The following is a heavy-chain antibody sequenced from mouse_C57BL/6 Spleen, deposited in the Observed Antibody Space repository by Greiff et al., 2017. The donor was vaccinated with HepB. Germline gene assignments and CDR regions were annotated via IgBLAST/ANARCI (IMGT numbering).Heavy chain of an antibody. CDR1: GYTFTSYW. Sequence: QVQLQQPGAELVMPGASVKLSCKASGYTFTSYWMHWVKQRPGQGLEWIGEIDPSDSYTNYNQKFKGKSTLTVDKSSSTAYMQLSSLTSEDSAVYYCARAGYYGSSAHFDYWGQGTTLTVSS. D-gene: IGHD1-1*01. CDR3: ARAGYYGSSAHFDY. CDR2: IDPSDSYT. J-gene: IGHJ2*01. V-gene: IGHV1-69*01.